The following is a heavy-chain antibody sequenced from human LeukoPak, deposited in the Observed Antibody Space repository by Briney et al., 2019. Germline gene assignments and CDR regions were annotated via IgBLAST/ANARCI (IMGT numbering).Heavy chain of an antibody. Sequence: GGSLRLSCKGSGYSFTSYWIGWVRQMPGKSLEWMGSIYPGDSDIRYSPSFQGQVTISADKSITTAYLQWSSLKASDTAMYYCARLRYYGSGSYGDYWGQGTLVTVSP. J-gene: IGHJ4*02. CDR1: GYSFTSYW. V-gene: IGHV5-51*01. CDR3: ARLRYYGSGSYGDY. CDR2: IYPGDSDI. D-gene: IGHD3-10*01.